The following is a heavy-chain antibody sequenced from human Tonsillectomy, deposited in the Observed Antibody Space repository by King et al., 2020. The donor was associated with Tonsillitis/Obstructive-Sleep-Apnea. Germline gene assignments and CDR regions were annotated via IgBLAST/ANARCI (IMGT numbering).Heavy chain of an antibody. Sequence: QLQESGPGLVKPSETLSLSCTVSGDSITSSSYYWAWIRQPPGKGLEWIGSMYYSGSTYYKPSLKSRVTISVDTSKNQFSLRLSSVTAADMAVYYCATTGGRGAFGIWGQGTVVTVSS. CDR2: MYYSGST. CDR3: ATTGGRGAFGI. J-gene: IGHJ3*02. CDR1: GDSITSSSYY. V-gene: IGHV4-39*01. D-gene: IGHD3-10*01.